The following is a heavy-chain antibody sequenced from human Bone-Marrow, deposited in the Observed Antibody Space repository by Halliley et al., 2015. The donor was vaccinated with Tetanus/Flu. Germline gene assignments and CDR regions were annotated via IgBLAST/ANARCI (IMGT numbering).Heavy chain of an antibody. Sequence: GLVKPSETLSLTCTVSGGSISSYYWSWIRQPPGKGLEWIGYVYYSGNTNYNPSLKSPVTISIDTSKNQFSLRLRSVTAADTAVYFCCVVPTEYDDSLLPGKDVWGQGTTVTVSS. CDR3: CVVPTEYDDSLLPGKDV. J-gene: IGHJ6*02. CDR1: GGSISSYY. CDR2: VYYSGNT. D-gene: IGHD3-3*01. V-gene: IGHV4-59*01.